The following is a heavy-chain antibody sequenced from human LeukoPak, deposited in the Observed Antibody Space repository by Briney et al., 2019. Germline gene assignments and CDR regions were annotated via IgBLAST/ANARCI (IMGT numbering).Heavy chain of an antibody. J-gene: IGHJ4*02. Sequence: SETLSLTCTVSGGSISSYYWSWIRQPPGKGLEWIGYIYCTGSTSYNPSLKSRVTISVDTSKNHFSLNLSSVTAADTAVYYCARAVSGYYFDYWGQGTLVAVSS. V-gene: IGHV4-59*01. CDR1: GGSISSYY. CDR2: IYCTGST. D-gene: IGHD6-19*01. CDR3: ARAVSGYYFDY.